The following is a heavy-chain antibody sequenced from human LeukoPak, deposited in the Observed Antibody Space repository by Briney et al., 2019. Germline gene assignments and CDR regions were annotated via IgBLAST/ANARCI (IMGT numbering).Heavy chain of an antibody. CDR2: ISYDGSNK. J-gene: IGHJ6*02. CDR3: ARGERSIAVAENYGMDV. V-gene: IGHV3-30*04. CDR1: GFTFSSYA. Sequence: PGGSLRLSCAASGFTFSSYAMHWVRQAPGKGLEWVAVISYDGSNKYYADSVKGRFTISRDNSKNTLYLQMNSLRAEDTAVYYCARGERSIAVAENYGMDVWGQGTTVTVSS. D-gene: IGHD6-19*01.